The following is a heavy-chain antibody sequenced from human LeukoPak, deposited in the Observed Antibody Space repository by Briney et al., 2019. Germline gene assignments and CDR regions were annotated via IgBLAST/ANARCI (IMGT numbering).Heavy chain of an antibody. D-gene: IGHD1-1*01. V-gene: IGHV4-59*01. CDR2: IYYIGST. J-gene: IGHJ3*02. CDR1: GGSISSYY. CDR3: ARDGWNYAFDI. Sequence: SETLSLTCTVSGGSISSYYWSWIRQPPGKGLEWNGYIYYIGSTNYNPSLKSRVTISVDKYKNQFSLKLSSVTAADTVVYYCARDGWNYAFDIWGQGTMVTVSS.